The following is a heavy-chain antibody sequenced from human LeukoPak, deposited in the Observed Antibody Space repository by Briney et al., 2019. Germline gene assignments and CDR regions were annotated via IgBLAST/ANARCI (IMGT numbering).Heavy chain of an antibody. CDR2: IIPMFGTA. CDR1: GGTFSSYA. D-gene: IGHD5-18*01. V-gene: IGHV1-69*01. CDR3: ARMDTAMAPHYYYYYGMDV. Sequence: SVKVSCKASGGTFSSYAISWVRQAPGQGLEWMGGIIPMFGTANYAQKFQGKVTITADESTSTAYMELSSLRSEDTAVYYCARMDTAMAPHYYYYYGMDVWGKGTTVTVSS. J-gene: IGHJ6*04.